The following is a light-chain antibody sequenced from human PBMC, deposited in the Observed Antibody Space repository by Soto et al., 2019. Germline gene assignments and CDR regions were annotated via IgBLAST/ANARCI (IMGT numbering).Light chain of an antibody. CDR2: GPS. Sequence: EIVLTQSPGTLSLSPWERATLSCRASQSITSNYLAWYQQKPGQAPRLLIYGPSSRAIGIPHRFSGSRSGTDFTLTISRLEPEDFAVYYCQHYGSSPFTFGGGTRWIS. J-gene: IGKJ4*01. CDR3: QHYGSSPFT. CDR1: QSITSNY. V-gene: IGKV3-20*01.